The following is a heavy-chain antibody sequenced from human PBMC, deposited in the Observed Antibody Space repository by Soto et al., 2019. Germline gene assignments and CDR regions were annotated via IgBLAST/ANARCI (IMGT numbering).Heavy chain of an antibody. CDR1: GYTFSDYY. J-gene: IGHJ6*02. Sequence: QALLVQSGAEVRKPGASVQVSCKASGYTFSDYYLHWVRQAPGQGLEWVGMINPSGGTSAFAEKFQDRGSMTTDTSMSTVYKVLTSLTSDDTAVYYCARADDIFYASGPLRVMSGLDVWGQGTTVIVSS. D-gene: IGHD3-9*01. CDR3: ARADDIFYASGPLRVMSGLDV. V-gene: IGHV1-46*01. CDR2: INPSGGTS.